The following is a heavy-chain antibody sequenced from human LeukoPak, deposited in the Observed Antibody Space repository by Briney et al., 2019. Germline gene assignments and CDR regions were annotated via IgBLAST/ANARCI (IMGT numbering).Heavy chain of an antibody. Sequence: SETLSLTCAVSGGSISSSNWWSWVRQPPGKGLEWIGEIYHSGRTNYNPSLKSRVTISVDKSKNQFSLKLSSVTAADTAMYYCARVEEGYSNSCQDYWGQGTLVTVSS. V-gene: IGHV4-4*02. CDR3: ARVEEGYSNSCQDY. J-gene: IGHJ4*02. CDR2: IYHSGRT. CDR1: GGSISSSNW. D-gene: IGHD6-13*01.